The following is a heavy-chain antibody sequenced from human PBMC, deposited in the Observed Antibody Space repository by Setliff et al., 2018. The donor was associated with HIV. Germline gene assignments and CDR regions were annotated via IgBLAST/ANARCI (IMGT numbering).Heavy chain of an antibody. J-gene: IGHJ6*02. CDR3: ARSRTSSGYYGVTGYGMDV. CDR1: GDSISSNY. Sequence: SETLSLTCTVSGDSISSNYWTWIRQPPGKGLEYIGYVYYTGSTNYNPSLKNRVTISIDTSKNQFSLKLNSVTTADTAVYYCARSRTSSGYYGVTGYGMDVWGQGTTVTVSS. V-gene: IGHV4-59*01. CDR2: VYYTGST. D-gene: IGHD3-22*01.